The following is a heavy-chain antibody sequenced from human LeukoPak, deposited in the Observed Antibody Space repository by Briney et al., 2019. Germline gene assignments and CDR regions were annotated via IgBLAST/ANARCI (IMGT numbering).Heavy chain of an antibody. D-gene: IGHD3-22*01. CDR2: IYPGDSDT. CDR3: ARSTYYYDSSGYLNWFDP. Sequence: GESLKISCKGSGYSFTSYWIGWVRQMPGKGLEWMGIIYPGDSDTRYSPSFQGQATISADKSISTAYLQWSSLKASDTAMYYCARSTYYYDSSGYLNWFDPWGQGTLVTVSS. J-gene: IGHJ5*02. CDR1: GYSFTSYW. V-gene: IGHV5-51*01.